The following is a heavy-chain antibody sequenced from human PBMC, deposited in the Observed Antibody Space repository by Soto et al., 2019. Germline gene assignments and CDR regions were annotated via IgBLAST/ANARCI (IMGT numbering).Heavy chain of an antibody. V-gene: IGHV1-18*04. D-gene: IGHD6-13*01. CDR3: ARGIAAAGPFYYYYGMDV. CDR1: GYTFTRYG. J-gene: IGHJ6*02. CDR2: ISAYNGNT. Sequence: SVKVPCKASGYTFTRYGISWVRRAPGQGLEWMGWISAYNGNTNYAQKLQGRVTITTDTSTSTAYMELRSLRYDDTAVYYCARGIAAAGPFYYYYGMDVWGQGTTVTVSS.